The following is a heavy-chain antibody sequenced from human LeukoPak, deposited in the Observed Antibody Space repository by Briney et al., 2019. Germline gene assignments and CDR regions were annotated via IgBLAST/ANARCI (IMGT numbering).Heavy chain of an antibody. CDR3: AKSVPSQYTSSWYISYYFDY. CDR1: GFTFSSYA. CDR2: ISGSGGST. V-gene: IGHV3-23*01. J-gene: IGHJ4*02. Sequence: GGSLRLSCAASGFTFSSYAMSWVRQAPGKGLEWVSAISGSGGSTYYADSVKGRFTISRDNSKNTLYLQMNSLRAEDTAIYYCAKSVPSQYTSSWYISYYFDYWGQGTLVTVSS. D-gene: IGHD6-13*01.